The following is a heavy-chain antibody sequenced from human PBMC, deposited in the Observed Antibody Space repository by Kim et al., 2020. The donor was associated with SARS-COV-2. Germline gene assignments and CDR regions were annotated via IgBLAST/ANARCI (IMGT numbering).Heavy chain of an antibody. CDR3: ARSYRGSYSSWFDP. J-gene: IGHJ5*02. D-gene: IGHD1-26*01. Sequence: ADSVKGPFTISQDDSKNTLYRQMNSLRAEDTAVSYCARSYRGSYSSWFDPWGQGTLVTVSS. V-gene: IGHV3-30*01.